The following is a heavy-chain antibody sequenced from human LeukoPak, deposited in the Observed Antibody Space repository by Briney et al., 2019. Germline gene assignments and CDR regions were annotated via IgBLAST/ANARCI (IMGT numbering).Heavy chain of an antibody. D-gene: IGHD2-2*01. CDR2: INGDGTSI. CDR1: GFTFTTYW. Sequence: GGSLRLSCAASGFTFTTYWMHWVRQVPGKGLVWVARINGDGTSIRHADSMKGRFTISRDNAKNTLYLQMNSLRDEDTAVYYCVREGLECSGSSCQRAAFDYWGQGTLVTVSS. J-gene: IGHJ4*02. CDR3: VREGLECSGSSCQRAAFDY. V-gene: IGHV3-74*01.